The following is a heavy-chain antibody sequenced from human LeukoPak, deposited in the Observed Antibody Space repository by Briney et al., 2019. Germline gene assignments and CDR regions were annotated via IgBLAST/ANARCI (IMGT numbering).Heavy chain of an antibody. D-gene: IGHD3-22*01. Sequence: SETLSLTCTVSGGSISGYYWSWIRQPPGKGLEWMGYIYYGGSTDYNPSLKSRVTISKDTSKTQFSLRLSSVTTADTAVYYCARARLDSSGRFDYWGQGTLVTVSS. CDR3: ARARLDSSGRFDY. V-gene: IGHV4-59*01. CDR2: IYYGGST. CDR1: GGSISGYY. J-gene: IGHJ4*02.